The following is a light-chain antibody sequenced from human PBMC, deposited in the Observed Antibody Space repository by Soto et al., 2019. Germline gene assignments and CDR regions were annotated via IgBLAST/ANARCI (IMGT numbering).Light chain of an antibody. CDR3: CSYAGSSTYV. CDR1: SSDVGSYNL. V-gene: IGLV2-23*01. CDR2: EGS. J-gene: IGLJ1*01. Sequence: QSVLNQPASVSGSPGQSITISCTGTSSDVGSYNLVSWYQQHPGKAHKLMIYEGSKRPSGVSNRFSGSKSGNTASLTISGLQAEDEADYYCCSYAGSSTYVFGTGTKVTVL.